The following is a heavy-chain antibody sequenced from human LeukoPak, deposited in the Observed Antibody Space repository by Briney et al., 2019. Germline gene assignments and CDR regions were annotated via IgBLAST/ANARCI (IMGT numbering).Heavy chain of an antibody. CDR1: GYTFTGYY. CDR2: INPNSGGT. D-gene: IGHD2-15*01. CDR3: ARVSVCGGSCFDY. Sequence: GAPVKVSCKASGYTFTGYYMHWVRQAPGQGLEWMGWINPNSGGTNYAQKFQGWVTMTRDTSISTAYMELSRLRSDDTAVYYCARVSVCGGSCFDYWGQGTLVTVSS. V-gene: IGHV1-2*04. J-gene: IGHJ4*02.